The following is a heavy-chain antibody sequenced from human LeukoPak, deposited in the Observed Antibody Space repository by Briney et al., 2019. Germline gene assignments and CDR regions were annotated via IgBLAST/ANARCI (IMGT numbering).Heavy chain of an antibody. CDR3: ARDIVVVPAARSAFDP. V-gene: IGHV1-46*03. CDR1: GYTFTSYC. Sequence: ASVKVSCKASGYTFTSYCMHWVRQAPGQGLEWMGIINPSGGSTSYAQKFQGRVTMTRDTSTSTVYMELSSLRSEDTAVYYCARDIVVVPAARSAFDPWGQGTLVTVSS. J-gene: IGHJ5*02. CDR2: INPSGGST. D-gene: IGHD2-2*01.